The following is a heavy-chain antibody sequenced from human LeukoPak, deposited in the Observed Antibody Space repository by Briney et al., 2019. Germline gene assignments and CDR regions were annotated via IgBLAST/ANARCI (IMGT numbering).Heavy chain of an antibody. CDR2: INPNSGNT. V-gene: IGHV1-8*01. CDR1: GFTFTSYD. Sequence: ASVKVSCKASGFTFTSYDINWVRQATGQGLEWMGWINPNSGNTGYAQKFQGRVTMTSNTSIGTAYMELSSLRSEDRAVYYCARGVWFGESTFDYWGQGTLVTVSS. J-gene: IGHJ4*02. D-gene: IGHD3-10*01. CDR3: ARGVWFGESTFDY.